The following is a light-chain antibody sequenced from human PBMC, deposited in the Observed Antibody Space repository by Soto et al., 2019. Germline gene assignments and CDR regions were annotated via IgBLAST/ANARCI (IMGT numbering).Light chain of an antibody. Sequence: QSALTQPASVSGSPGQSITISCTGTSSDIGHYDYVSWYQQHPGKAPKLMIYHVTYRPSGVSNRYSGSKSDNSASLTISGLQADDDADYYCCSLTTSHTYVFGSGTKLTVL. J-gene: IGLJ1*01. CDR2: HVT. CDR1: SSDIGHYDY. V-gene: IGLV2-14*03. CDR3: CSLTTSHTYV.